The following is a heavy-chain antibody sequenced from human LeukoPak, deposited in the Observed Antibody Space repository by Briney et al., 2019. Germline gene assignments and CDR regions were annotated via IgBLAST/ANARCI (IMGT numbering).Heavy chain of an antibody. CDR3: ARADGGDIVVVPAAIKFDY. J-gene: IGHJ4*02. CDR1: GGSFSGYY. Sequence: SETLSLTCAVYGGSFSGYYWSWIRQPPGKGLEWIGEINHSGSTNYNPSLKSRVTISVDTSKNQFSLKLSSVTAADTAVYYCARADGGDIVVVPAAIKFDYWGQGTLVTVSS. CDR2: INHSGST. V-gene: IGHV4-34*01. D-gene: IGHD2-2*01.